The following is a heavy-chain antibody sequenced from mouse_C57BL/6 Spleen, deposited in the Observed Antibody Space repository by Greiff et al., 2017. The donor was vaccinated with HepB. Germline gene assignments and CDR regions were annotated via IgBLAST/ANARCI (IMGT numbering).Heavy chain of an antibody. CDR1: GYSITSGYY. Sequence: DVKLQESGPGLVKPSQSLSLTCSVTGYSITSGYYWNWIRQFPGNKLEWMGYISYDGSNNYNPSLKNRISITRDTSKNQFFLKLNSVTTEDTATYYCARAVLRSYYFDYWGQGTTLTVSS. CDR2: ISYDGSN. CDR3: ARAVLRSYYFDY. V-gene: IGHV3-6*01. J-gene: IGHJ2*01. D-gene: IGHD1-1*01.